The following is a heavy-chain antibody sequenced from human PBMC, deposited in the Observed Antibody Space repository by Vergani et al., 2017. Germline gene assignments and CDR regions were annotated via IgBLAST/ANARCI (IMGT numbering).Heavy chain of an antibody. D-gene: IGHD4-23*01. CDR2: IYYSWST. CDR3: ARVGSTTTVVAPGGNYYYYGMDF. V-gene: IGHV4-61*01. Sequence: QVQLQESGPGLVKPSETLSLTCTVSGGSVSSGSYYWSWIRQPPGKGLEWIGYIYYSWSTNYNPSLKSRVTILVDTSKNQFSLKLSSATAADTAVYYCARVGSTTTVVAPGGNYYYYGMDFWGQGTTVTVSS. CDR1: GGSVSSGSYY. J-gene: IGHJ6*02.